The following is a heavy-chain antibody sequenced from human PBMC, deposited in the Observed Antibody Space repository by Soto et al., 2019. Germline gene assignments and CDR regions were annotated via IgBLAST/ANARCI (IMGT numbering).Heavy chain of an antibody. J-gene: IGHJ6*02. CDR1: GYTFTGYY. CDR3: AIHYDYVWGSYPPPYGMDV. V-gene: IGHV1-2*04. CDR2: INPNSGGT. D-gene: IGHD3-16*02. Sequence: ASVKVSCKASGYTFTGYYMHWVRQAPGQGLEWMGWINPNSGGTNYAQKFQGWVTMTRDTSISTAYMELSRLRSDDTAVYYCAIHYDYVWGSYPPPYGMDVWGQGTTV.